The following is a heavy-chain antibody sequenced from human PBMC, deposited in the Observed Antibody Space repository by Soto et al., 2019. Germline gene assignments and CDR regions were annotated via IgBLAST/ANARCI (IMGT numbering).Heavy chain of an antibody. D-gene: IGHD5-18*01. Sequence: GGSLRLSCAASGFTFSSYAMHWVRQAPGKGLEWVAVISYDGSNKYYADSVKGRFTISRDNSKNTLYLRMNSLRAEDTAVYYCARDAMVNVYYYYGMDVWGQGTTVTVSS. J-gene: IGHJ6*01. V-gene: IGHV3-30-3*01. CDR3: ARDAMVNVYYYYGMDV. CDR1: GFTFSSYA. CDR2: ISYDGSNK.